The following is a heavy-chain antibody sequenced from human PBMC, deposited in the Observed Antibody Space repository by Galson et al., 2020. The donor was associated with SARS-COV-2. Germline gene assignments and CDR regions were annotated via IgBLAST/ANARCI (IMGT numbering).Heavy chain of an antibody. CDR1: GFTFSGSA. Sequence: GGSLRLSCAASGFTFSGSAMHWVRQASGQGLEWVARIRSKANSYATAYAASVKGRFTISRDDSENTAYLQMNSLKTEDTAVYYCTGTVTADGFDIWGQGTMVTVSS. CDR2: IRSKANSYAT. CDR3: TGTVTADGFDI. V-gene: IGHV3-73*01. D-gene: IGHD4-17*01. J-gene: IGHJ3*02.